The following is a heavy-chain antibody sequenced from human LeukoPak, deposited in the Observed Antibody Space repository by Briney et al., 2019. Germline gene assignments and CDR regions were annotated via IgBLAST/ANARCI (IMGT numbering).Heavy chain of an antibody. CDR3: TVWVWGSSAYSDY. V-gene: IGHV3-15*01. CDR2: VKGTTDGGTT. J-gene: IGHJ4*02. D-gene: IGHD3-22*01. CDR1: GFTFSHAW. Sequence: PGGSLRLSCAASGFTFSHAWMSWVRQAPRKGLEWVGRVKGTTDGGTTDYAAPVKGRFIISRDDSKNTLYLQMNSLKTEDTAVYYCTVWVWGSSAYSDYWGQGTLVTVSS.